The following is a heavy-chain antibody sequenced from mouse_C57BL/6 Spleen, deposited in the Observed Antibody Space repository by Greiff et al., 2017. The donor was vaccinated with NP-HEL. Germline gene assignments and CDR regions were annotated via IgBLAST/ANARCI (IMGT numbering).Heavy chain of an antibody. CDR3: ARSDGYSLYAMDY. V-gene: IGHV1-26*01. J-gene: IGHJ4*01. CDR2: INPNNGGT. D-gene: IGHD2-3*01. CDR1: GYTFTDYY. Sequence: VQLQQSGPELVKPGASVKISCKASGYTFTDYYMNWVKQSHGKSLEWIGDINPNNGGTSYNQKFKGKATLTVDKSSSTAYMELRSLTSEDSAVYYCARSDGYSLYAMDYWGQGTSVTVSS.